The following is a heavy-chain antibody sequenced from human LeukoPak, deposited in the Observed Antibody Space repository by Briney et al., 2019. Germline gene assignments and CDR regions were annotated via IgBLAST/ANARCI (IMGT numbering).Heavy chain of an antibody. Sequence: ASVKVSCKASGYTFTAYYLHWVRQAPGQGLEWMGWISAYNGNTNYAQKLKGRVTMTTDTSTGTAYMELRSLRSDDTAVYYCAKSSSWSLNPFDYWGQGTLVTVSS. J-gene: IGHJ4*02. D-gene: IGHD6-13*01. CDR3: AKSSSWSLNPFDY. CDR2: ISAYNGNT. V-gene: IGHV1-18*04. CDR1: GYTFTAYY.